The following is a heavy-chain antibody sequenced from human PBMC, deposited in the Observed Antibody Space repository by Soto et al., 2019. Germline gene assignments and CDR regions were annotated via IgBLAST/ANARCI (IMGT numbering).Heavy chain of an antibody. CDR2: ISSSSTAI. CDR1: GFSFSSYS. CDR3: VRNTCTDCYSIGY. V-gene: IGHV3-21*01. Sequence: GGSLSLSCAASGFSFSSYSMNWVRQAPGKGLEWVSSISSSSTAIFYGDSVKGRFIISRDNAENSLYMQMKSMRAEETAVYYCVRNTCTDCYSIGYCGLGTLVTVSS. J-gene: IGHJ4*02. D-gene: IGHD2-21*02.